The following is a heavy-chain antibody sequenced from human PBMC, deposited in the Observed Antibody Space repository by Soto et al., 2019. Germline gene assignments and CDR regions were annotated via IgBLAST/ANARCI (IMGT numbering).Heavy chain of an antibody. J-gene: IGHJ4*02. V-gene: IGHV3-23*01. CDR2: ISASGATT. CDR1: GLRFSSSD. Sequence: EVQLLESGGNLVQPGGSLRLSCTGSGLRFSSSDMNWVRQTPGKGLEWVSTISASGATTYYADSVKGRFTISRDNSKNTLFLQLNSLRVEDTAVYYCAKHRSDPSFDSRGQGTLVAVSS. CDR3: AKHRSDPSFDS.